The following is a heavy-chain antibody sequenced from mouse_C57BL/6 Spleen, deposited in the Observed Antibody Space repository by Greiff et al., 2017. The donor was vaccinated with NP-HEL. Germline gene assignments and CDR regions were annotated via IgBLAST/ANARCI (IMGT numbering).Heavy chain of an antibody. D-gene: IGHD1-1*01. CDR3: ARRDYYGSSYGEAMDY. J-gene: IGHJ4*01. Sequence: QVQLKQSGPELVKPGASVKLSCKASGYTFTSYDINWVKQRPGQGLEWIGWIYPRDGSTKYNEKFKGKATLTVDTSSSTAYMELHSLTSEDSAVYCCARRDYYGSSYGEAMDYWGQGTSVTVSS. V-gene: IGHV1-85*01. CDR2: IYPRDGST. CDR1: GYTFTSYD.